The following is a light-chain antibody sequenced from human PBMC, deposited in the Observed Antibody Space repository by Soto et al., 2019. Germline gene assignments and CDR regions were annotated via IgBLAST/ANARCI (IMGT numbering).Light chain of an antibody. CDR1: EIITSDY. Sequence: EIVLTQSPDTLSLSPGERATLSCRASEIITSDYLAWYQQTRGQAPRLLIYGASFRATGVPGRFSGSGSETEFTLTISSLQPDDFATYYCQQCHSSSFGPGTKVDIK. J-gene: IGKJ3*01. CDR3: QQCHSSS. V-gene: IGKV3-20*01. CDR2: GAS.